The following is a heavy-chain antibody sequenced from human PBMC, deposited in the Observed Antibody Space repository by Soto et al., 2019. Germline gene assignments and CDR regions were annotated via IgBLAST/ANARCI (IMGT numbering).Heavy chain of an antibody. V-gene: IGHV4-31*03. CDR2: IYYSGST. CDR3: ARDHKLSCSGGSCYLHYYYYGMDV. D-gene: IGHD2-15*01. CDR1: GGSISSGGYY. J-gene: IGHJ6*02. Sequence: SETLSLTCTVSGGSISSGGYYWSWIRQHPGKCLEWIGYIYYSGSTYYNPSLKSRVTISVDTSKNQFSLKLSSVTAADTAVYYCARDHKLSCSGGSCYLHYYYYGMDVWGQGTTVTVYS.